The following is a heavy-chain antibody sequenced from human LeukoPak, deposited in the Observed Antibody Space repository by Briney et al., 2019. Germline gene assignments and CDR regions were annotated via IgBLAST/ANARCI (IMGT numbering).Heavy chain of an antibody. CDR3: ARGGSSGYNYNAFDI. CDR2: ISYDGSNK. V-gene: IGHV3-30*03. J-gene: IGHJ3*02. Sequence: GGSLRLSCAASGFTFRSYGMHWVRQAPGKGLEWVAVISYDGSNKYQTDSVKGRFTISRDNSKNTLYLQMDSLGVEDTAVYYCARGGSSGYNYNAFDIWGQGTMVTVSS. CDR1: GFTFRSYG. D-gene: IGHD3-22*01.